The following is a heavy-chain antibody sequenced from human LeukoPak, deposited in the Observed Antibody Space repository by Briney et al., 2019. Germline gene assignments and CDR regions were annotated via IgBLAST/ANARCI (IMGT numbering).Heavy chain of an antibody. Sequence: PGGSLRLSCAASGFTFSSYGMHWVRQAPGKGLEWVAVISYDGSNKYYADSVKGRFTISRDNSKNTLYLQMNSLRAEDTAVYYCAKVVVGATKDYWGQGTLVTVSS. D-gene: IGHD1-26*01. CDR1: GFTFSSYG. CDR2: ISYDGSNK. J-gene: IGHJ4*02. V-gene: IGHV3-30*18. CDR3: AKVVVGATKDY.